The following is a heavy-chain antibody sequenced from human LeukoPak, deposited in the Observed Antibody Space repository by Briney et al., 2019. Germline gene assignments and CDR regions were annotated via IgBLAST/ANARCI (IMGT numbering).Heavy chain of an antibody. V-gene: IGHV4-31*03. Sequence: RPSQTLSLTCTVSGGSISSGGYYWSWIRQHPGKGLEWIGYIYYSGSTYYNPSLKSRVTISVDTSKNQFSLKLSSVTAADTAVYYCAREMRPTVTTSWFDPWGQGALVTVSS. CDR3: AREMRPTVTTSWFDP. J-gene: IGHJ5*02. D-gene: IGHD4-17*01. CDR1: GGSISSGGYY. CDR2: IYYSGST.